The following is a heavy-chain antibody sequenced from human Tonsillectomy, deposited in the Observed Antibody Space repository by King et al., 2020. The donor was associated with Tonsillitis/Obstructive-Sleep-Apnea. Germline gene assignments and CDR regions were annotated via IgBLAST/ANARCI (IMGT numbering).Heavy chain of an antibody. CDR1: GGSISSYY. V-gene: IGHV4-59*01. CDR3: ARDGAYCGGDCYRDAFDI. D-gene: IGHD2-21*02. J-gene: IGHJ3*02. CDR2: IYYSGST. Sequence: QLQESGPGLVKPSETLSLTCTVSGGSISSYYWSWIRQPPGKGLEWIGYIYYSGSTNYNPSLKSRVTISVDTSKNQFSLKLSSVTAADTAVYYCARDGAYCGGDCYRDAFDIWGQGTMVTVSS.